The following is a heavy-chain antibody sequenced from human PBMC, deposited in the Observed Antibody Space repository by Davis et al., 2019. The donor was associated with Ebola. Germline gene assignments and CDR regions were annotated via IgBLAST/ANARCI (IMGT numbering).Heavy chain of an antibody. V-gene: IGHV5-10-1*01. J-gene: IGHJ4*02. Sequence: PGGSLRLSCKGSGYSFSSYWISWVRQMPGKGLEWMGRTDPSDSYTNYSPSFQGHVTISTDKSISTAYLQWSSLKASDTAIYYCAREYHYYDSRSYYVGYFFDSWGQGTPVTVSS. D-gene: IGHD3-22*01. CDR1: GYSFSSYW. CDR2: TDPSDSYT. CDR3: AREYHYYDSRSYYVGYFFDS.